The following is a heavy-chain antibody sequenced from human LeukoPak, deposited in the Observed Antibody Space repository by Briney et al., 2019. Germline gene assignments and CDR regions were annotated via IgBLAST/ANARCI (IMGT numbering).Heavy chain of an antibody. V-gene: IGHV3-73*01. CDR2: IRNKANSYAT. CDR1: GFTFSGSA. Sequence: GGSLRLSCAASGFTFSGSAMHWVRQASGKGLEWVGRIRNKANSYATVYAASVKGRFTISRDDSKNTAYLQMNSLKTEDTAVYYCTRQTTVTTWWFDPWGQGTLVTVSS. D-gene: IGHD4-17*01. J-gene: IGHJ5*02. CDR3: TRQTTVTTWWFDP.